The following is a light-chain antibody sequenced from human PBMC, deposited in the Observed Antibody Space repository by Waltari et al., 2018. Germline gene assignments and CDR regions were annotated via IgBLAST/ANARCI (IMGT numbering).Light chain of an antibody. J-gene: IGKJ2*01. CDR2: KAS. V-gene: IGKV1-5*03. CDR3: QQYNSYSPYT. CDR1: QSISSW. Sequence: DIQMTQSPSTLSASVGERVTITCRASQSISSWLAWYQQKPGKAPKVLIYKASSLESGVPSRFSGSGSGTEFTLTISSLQPDDFATYYCQQYNSYSPYTFGQGTKVEIK.